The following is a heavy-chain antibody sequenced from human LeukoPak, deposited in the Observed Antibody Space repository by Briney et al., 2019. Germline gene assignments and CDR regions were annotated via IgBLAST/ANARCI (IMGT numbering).Heavy chain of an antibody. CDR2: ISNDGSIK. V-gene: IGHV3-30*18. J-gene: IGHJ4*02. CDR3: AKAPPGLSLDS. D-gene: IGHD1-14*01. CDR1: GFTFRAYG. Sequence: GRSLRLSCAASGFTFRAYGMHRVRQAPGKGLEWVAVISNDGSIKHYADSVKGRFTISRDNSKNTLFLQMDSLRVEDTAVYYCAKAPPGLSLDSWGQGTLVTVSS.